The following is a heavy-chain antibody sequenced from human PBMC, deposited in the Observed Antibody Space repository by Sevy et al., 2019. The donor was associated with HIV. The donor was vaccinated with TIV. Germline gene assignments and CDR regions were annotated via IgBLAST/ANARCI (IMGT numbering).Heavy chain of an antibody. CDR3: AREVLRLDY. CDR1: GYTFNRYS. J-gene: IGHJ4*02. CDR2: IVTDTGKA. V-gene: IGHV7-4-1*01. D-gene: IGHD1-26*01. Sequence: ASVKVSCKASGYTFNRYSMNWVRQVPGQGLEWMGWIVTDTGKATYAPGFTGRFLFSFDTSVSTAYLQISSLKAEDAAVYYCAREVLRLDYWGQGTLVTVSS.